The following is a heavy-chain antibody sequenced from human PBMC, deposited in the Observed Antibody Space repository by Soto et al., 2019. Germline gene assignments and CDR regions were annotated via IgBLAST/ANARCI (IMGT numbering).Heavy chain of an antibody. CDR2: INSDGSRT. V-gene: IGHV3-74*01. Sequence: GGSLRLSCAASGFTFTDYWTHWVRQAPWKGLVWVSRINSDGSRTSYADSVTGRFTISSDNAKKTLYLQMNSLRVEDTALYYCARETYRGFYFDYCGQGTLLTV. CDR3: ARETYRGFYFDY. D-gene: IGHD4-4*01. J-gene: IGHJ4*02. CDR1: GFTFTDYW.